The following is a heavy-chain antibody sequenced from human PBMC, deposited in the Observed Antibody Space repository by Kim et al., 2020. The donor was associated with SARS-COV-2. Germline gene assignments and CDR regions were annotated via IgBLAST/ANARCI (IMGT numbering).Heavy chain of an antibody. J-gene: IGHJ3*02. CDR1: GFTFSDYY. CDR3: ARRWGPSYGYIYSGQRFAAFDI. D-gene: IGHD5-18*01. V-gene: IGHV3-11*01. Sequence: GGSLRLSCAASGFTFSDYYMSWIRQAPGKGLEWVSYISSSGSTIYYADSVKGRFTISRDNAKNSLYLQMNSLRAEDTAVYYCARRWGPSYGYIYSGQRFAAFDIWGQGTMVTVSS. CDR2: ISSSGSTI.